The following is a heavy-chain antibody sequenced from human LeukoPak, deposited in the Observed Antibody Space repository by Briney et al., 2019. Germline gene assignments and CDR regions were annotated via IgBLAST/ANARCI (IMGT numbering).Heavy chain of an antibody. CDR2: INPNSGGT. Sequence: ASVKVSCKASGYTFTGYYMHWVRQAPGQGLEWMGWINPNSGGTNYAHKFQGRVTMTRDTSISTAYMELSRLRSDDTAVYYCARAYYDILTGYVPPFDYWGQGTLVTVSS. J-gene: IGHJ4*02. D-gene: IGHD3-9*01. V-gene: IGHV1-2*07. CDR1: GYTFTGYY. CDR3: ARAYYDILTGYVPPFDY.